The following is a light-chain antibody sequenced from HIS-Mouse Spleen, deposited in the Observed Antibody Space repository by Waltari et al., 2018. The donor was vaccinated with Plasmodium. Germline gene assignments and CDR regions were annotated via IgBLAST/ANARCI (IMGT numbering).Light chain of an antibody. V-gene: IGLV7-43*01. CDR3: RLYYGGARV. CDR2: RTV. CDR1: TGAVPSGYY. J-gene: IGLJ3*02. Sequence: QTVVTQEPSLTVSPGGTVTLTCASSTGAVPSGYYPNWFKPKPGQAHRTLISRTVNKPPWTPPRFSGSLLGGKAALTLSGVKPEDGAEYYCRLYYGGARVFGGGTKLTVL.